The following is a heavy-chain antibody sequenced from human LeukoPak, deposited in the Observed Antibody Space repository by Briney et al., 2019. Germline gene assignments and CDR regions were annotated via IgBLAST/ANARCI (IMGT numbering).Heavy chain of an antibody. V-gene: IGHV3-33*01. J-gene: IGHJ4*02. CDR1: GFTFSSYG. Sequence: GGSLRLSCAASGFTFSSYGMHWVRQAPGKGLEWVAAIWYDGSNKYYADSVKGRFTISRDNSKNTLYLQMNSLRAEDTAVYYCARDRGYGDYAFDYWGQGTLVTVSS. CDR3: ARDRGYGDYAFDY. D-gene: IGHD4-17*01. CDR2: IWYDGSNK.